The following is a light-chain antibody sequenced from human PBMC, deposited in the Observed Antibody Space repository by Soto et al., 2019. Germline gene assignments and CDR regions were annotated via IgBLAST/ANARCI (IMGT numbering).Light chain of an antibody. J-gene: IGKJ1*01. V-gene: IGKV3-20*01. CDR2: DAS. CDR1: QSVSSR. Sequence: EIVMTQSPGTLCLSPGERATLSCRASQSVSSRLAWYQQKPGQAPRLLIYDASNRATGIPARFSGSGSETDFTLTISRLEPEDFAVYYCQQYGNSPRTFGQGTKVDIK. CDR3: QQYGNSPRT.